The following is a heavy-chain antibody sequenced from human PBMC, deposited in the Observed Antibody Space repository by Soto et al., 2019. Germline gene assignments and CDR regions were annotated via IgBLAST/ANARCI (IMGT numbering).Heavy chain of an antibody. CDR1: GFTFSSYE. CDR3: ARVGNPLDY. Sequence: GGSLRLSCAASGFTFSSYEMNWVRQAPGKGLEWVSYISSIDSTIYYADSVRGRFTISRDNAKNSLYLQMNSLGAEDTAVYYCARVGNPLDYWGQGTLVTVSS. D-gene: IGHD1-1*01. J-gene: IGHJ4*02. CDR2: ISSIDSTI. V-gene: IGHV3-48*03.